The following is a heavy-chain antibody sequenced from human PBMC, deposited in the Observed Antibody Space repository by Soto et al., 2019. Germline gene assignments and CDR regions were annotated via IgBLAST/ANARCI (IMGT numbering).Heavy chain of an antibody. CDR3: WRLSEFVTISPFDP. Sequence: PSETRSLTCGVSGDSISSINWWSWVRQSPGKGLEWIGEVCHSGDTNYNPSLQSRVILSXXXSXXXXSLXXTXXTAXDTAVYFCWRLSEFVTISPFDPWAQGTLVTVSS. V-gene: IGHV4-4*02. D-gene: IGHD3-10*01. J-gene: IGHJ5*02. CDR1: GDSISSINW. CDR2: VCHSGDT.